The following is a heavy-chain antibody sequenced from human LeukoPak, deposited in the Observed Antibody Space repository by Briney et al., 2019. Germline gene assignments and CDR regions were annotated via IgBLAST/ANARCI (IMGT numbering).Heavy chain of an antibody. CDR2: IYHSGST. J-gene: IGHJ4*02. CDR1: GDSISSSNW. D-gene: IGHD6-19*01. Sequence: SETLSLTCVVSGDSISSSNWWSWVRQTPGQGLEWIGEIYHSGSTNYSPSLRSRVTISIDKSNNLFSLKLNSVTAADTAVYYCASHSVAGSVYWGQGTLVTVSS. CDR3: ASHSVAGSVY. V-gene: IGHV4-4*02.